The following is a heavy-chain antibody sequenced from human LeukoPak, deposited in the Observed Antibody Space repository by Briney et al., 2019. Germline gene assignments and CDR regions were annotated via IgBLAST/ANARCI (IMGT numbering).Heavy chain of an antibody. Sequence: PGGSLRLSCAASGFTFSSYSMNWVRQAPGKGLEWVTVISYDGSNKYYADSVKGRFTISRDNSKNTLYLQMNSLRAEDTAVYYCAKDHTSGYFDYWGQGTLVTVSS. CDR1: GFTFSSYS. CDR3: AKDHTSGYFDY. V-gene: IGHV3-30*18. D-gene: IGHD2-15*01. J-gene: IGHJ4*02. CDR2: ISYDGSNK.